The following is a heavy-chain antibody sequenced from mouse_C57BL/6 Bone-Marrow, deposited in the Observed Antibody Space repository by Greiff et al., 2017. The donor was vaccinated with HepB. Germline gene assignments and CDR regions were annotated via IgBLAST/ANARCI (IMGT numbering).Heavy chain of an antibody. V-gene: IGHV1-59*01. CDR1: GYTFTSYW. J-gene: IGHJ3*01. D-gene: IGHD3-2*02. CDR2: IDPSDSYT. Sequence: QVQLQQPGAELVRPGTSVKLSCKASGYTFTSYWMHWVKQRPGQGLEWIGVIDPSDSYTNYNQKFKGKATFTVDTSSSTAYMQLSSLTSEDSAVYYCARDSSGPSWFAYWGQVTLVTVSA. CDR3: ARDSSGPSWFAY.